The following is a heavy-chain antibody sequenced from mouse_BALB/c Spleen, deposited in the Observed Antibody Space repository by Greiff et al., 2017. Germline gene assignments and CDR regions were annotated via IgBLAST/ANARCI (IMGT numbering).Heavy chain of an antibody. Sequence: LVKPGASVKISCKASGYSFTGYYMHWVKQSHGKSLEWIGYISCYNGATSYNQKFKGKATFTVDTSSSTAYMQLSSLTSEDSAVYYCARDGNSSWFAYWGQGTLVTVSA. CDR2: ISCYNGAT. CDR3: ARDGNSSWFAY. CDR1: GYSFTGYY. V-gene: IGHV1S34*01. D-gene: IGHD2-1*01. J-gene: IGHJ3*01.